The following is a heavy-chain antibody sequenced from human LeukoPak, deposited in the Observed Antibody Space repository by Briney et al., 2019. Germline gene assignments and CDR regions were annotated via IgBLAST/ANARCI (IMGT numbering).Heavy chain of an antibody. CDR3: ARRETAAGLFDY. CDR2: IYYSGGT. CDR1: GGSISSYY. V-gene: IGHV4-59*06. J-gene: IGHJ4*02. Sequence: SETLSLTCTVSGGSISSYYWSWIRQPPGRGLEWIGYIYYSGGTYYNPSIRSRATISQDTSKNQFSLKLSSVTAADTAVYYCARRETAAGLFDYWGQGTLVTVSS. D-gene: IGHD6-13*01.